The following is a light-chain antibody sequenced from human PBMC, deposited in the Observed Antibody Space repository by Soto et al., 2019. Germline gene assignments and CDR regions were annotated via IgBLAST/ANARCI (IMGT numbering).Light chain of an antibody. CDR3: QQFDNIPIT. Sequence: IQLTQSPSSLSATAGQRVTITCQASHDISNYLNWYQQKPGRAPKLLIFDASNLETGVPSRFSGRGSGTDFAFTISSLQPDDVATYYCQQFDNIPITFGGGTKVDIK. CDR1: HDISNY. J-gene: IGKJ4*01. V-gene: IGKV1-33*01. CDR2: DAS.